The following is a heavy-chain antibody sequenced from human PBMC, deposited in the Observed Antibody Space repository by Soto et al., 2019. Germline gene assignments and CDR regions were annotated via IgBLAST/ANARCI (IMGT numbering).Heavy chain of an antibody. CDR2: IIPIFTTT. Sequence: QVQLVQSGPEVRRPGSSVKVSCKASGGSFSNSAIAWVRQAPGQGLEWLGMIIPIFTTTNYAQKFKDRLTITADGSTSTAYMELCGLKSEDTAVYFCARPSGLLGQFSALVDYWGQGTLVTVSS. D-gene: IGHD6-6*01. CDR1: GGSFSNSA. CDR3: ARPSGLLGQFSALVDY. V-gene: IGHV1-69*18. J-gene: IGHJ4*02.